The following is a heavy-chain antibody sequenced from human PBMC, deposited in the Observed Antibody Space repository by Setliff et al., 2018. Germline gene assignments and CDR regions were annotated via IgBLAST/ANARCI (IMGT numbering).Heavy chain of an antibody. CDR3: AREQWLDPPGYYYMDV. CDR1: GGSISNYY. J-gene: IGHJ6*03. V-gene: IGHV4-59*12. CDR2: IYDSGIT. Sequence: SETLSLTCTVSGGSISNYYWSWIRQSPGKGLEWIGYIYDSGITNYNPSPKSRVTISVDTSKNQISLKLNSVTAADMAVYYCAREQWLDPPGYYYMDVWAKGTTVTVSS. D-gene: IGHD6-19*01.